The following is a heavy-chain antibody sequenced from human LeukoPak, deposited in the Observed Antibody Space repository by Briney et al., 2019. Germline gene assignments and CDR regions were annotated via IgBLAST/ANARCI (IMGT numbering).Heavy chain of an antibody. J-gene: IGHJ4*02. CDR3: AKGGYYYDSSGYPTRYFDY. Sequence: PGGSLRLSCAASGFTFSSYGMHWVRQAPGKGLEWVAVISYDGSNKYYADSVKGRFTISRDNSKNTLYLQMNGLRAEDTAVYYCAKGGYYYDSSGYPTRYFDYWGQGTLVTVSS. D-gene: IGHD3-22*01. CDR1: GFTFSSYG. V-gene: IGHV3-30*18. CDR2: ISYDGSNK.